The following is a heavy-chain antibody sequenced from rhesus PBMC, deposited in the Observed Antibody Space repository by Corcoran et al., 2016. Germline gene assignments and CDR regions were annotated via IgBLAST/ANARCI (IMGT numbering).Heavy chain of an antibody. Sequence: QVQLQQWGEGLVKPSETLSLTCAVYGGSISSNYWSWIRQPPGKGLEWIGRIRSGGSTNYNPTLKSRVTISKDTSKNQFSLKLSSVTAADTAVYYCARALAGTTDYWGQGVLVTVSS. CDR1: GGSISSNY. CDR3: ARALAGTTDY. V-gene: IGHV4-160*01. D-gene: IGHD1-14*01. J-gene: IGHJ4*01. CDR2: IRSGGST.